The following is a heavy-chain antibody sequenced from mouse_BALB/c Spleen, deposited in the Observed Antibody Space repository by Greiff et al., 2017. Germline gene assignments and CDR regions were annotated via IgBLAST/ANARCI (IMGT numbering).Heavy chain of an antibody. CDR2: IWTGGGT. Sequence: QVQLKESGPGLVAPSQSLSITCTVSGFSLTSYDISWIRQPPGKGLEWLGVIWTGGGTNYNSAFMSRLSISKDNSKSQVFLKMNSLQTDDTAIYYCVRESSDYYFDYWGQGTTLTVSS. V-gene: IGHV2-9-2*01. CDR3: VRESSDYYFDY. CDR1: GFSLTSYD. D-gene: IGHD3-1*01. J-gene: IGHJ2*01.